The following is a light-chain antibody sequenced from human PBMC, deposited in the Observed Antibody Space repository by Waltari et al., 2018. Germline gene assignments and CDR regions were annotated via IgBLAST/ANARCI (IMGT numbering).Light chain of an antibody. CDR1: SSDVGTYNL. J-gene: IGLJ3*02. CDR3: CSYAGNRSVL. CDR2: EVS. V-gene: IGLV2-23*02. Sequence: QSALTQPVSVSGSPGQSITVSCSGSSSDVGTYNLVSWYQKHPGRAPKLLIYEVSLRPSGISSRFSGSKSGNTASLTVSELQAEDDAEYSCCSYAGNRSVLFGGGTKLTVL.